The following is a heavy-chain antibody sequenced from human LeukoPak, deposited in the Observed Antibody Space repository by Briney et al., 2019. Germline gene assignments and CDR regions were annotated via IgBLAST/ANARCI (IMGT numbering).Heavy chain of an antibody. J-gene: IGHJ5*02. Sequence: SETLSLTCTVSGGSISSYYWSWIRQPPGKGLEWIVYIYYSENTSYNPSLKRRVTISVDTSKNQFSLELSSVTAADTAMYYCARGMGGNWFDPWGQGTLVTDSS. V-gene: IGHV4-59*01. CDR1: GGSISSYY. CDR2: IYYSENT. CDR3: ARGMGGNWFDP. D-gene: IGHD2-8*01.